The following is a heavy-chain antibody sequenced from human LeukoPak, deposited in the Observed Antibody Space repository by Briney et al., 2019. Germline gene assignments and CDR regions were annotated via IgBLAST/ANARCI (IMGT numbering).Heavy chain of an antibody. J-gene: IGHJ3*02. CDR2: IFYSGST. Sequence: SETLSLTCSVSGGSISSSNYYWGWIRQPPGKGLEWIGNIFYSGSTYYSPSLRSRVTISLDTSRNQFSLKLNSVTAADTAVYYCAKSNGYGLADIWGQGTMVTVSS. CDR1: GGSISSSNYY. V-gene: IGHV4-39*07. CDR3: AKSNGYGLADI. D-gene: IGHD6-13*01.